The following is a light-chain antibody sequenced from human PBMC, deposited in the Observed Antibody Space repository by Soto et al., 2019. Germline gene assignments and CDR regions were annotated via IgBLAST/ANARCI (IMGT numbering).Light chain of an antibody. CDR3: AAWDDSLDGWV. CDR1: SANIGSNT. CDR2: NNY. V-gene: IGLV1-44*01. J-gene: IGLJ3*02. Sequence: QLVLTQPPSASGTPGQRVTISCSGSSANIGSNTANWYQQLPGTAPKLLIYNNYQRPSGVPDRFSGSKSGTSASLAISGLQSEDEADYWCAAWDDSLDGWVFGGGTQLTVL.